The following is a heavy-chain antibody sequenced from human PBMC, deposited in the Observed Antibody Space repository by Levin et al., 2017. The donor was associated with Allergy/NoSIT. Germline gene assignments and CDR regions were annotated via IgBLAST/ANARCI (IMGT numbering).Heavy chain of an antibody. V-gene: IGHV3-23*01. D-gene: IGHD1-14*01. CDR1: GFSFSPYA. Sequence: SCAASGFSFSPYAMSWVRQGPGKGLEWVSAISGSGGSTHYADSVKCRFTISRDNSKNTLFLQMNSLRVEDTAVYYCAKVGSPSNPTEGKQYSFDYWGQGTLITVSS. J-gene: IGHJ4*02. CDR2: ISGSGGST. CDR3: AKVGSPSNPTEGKQYSFDY.